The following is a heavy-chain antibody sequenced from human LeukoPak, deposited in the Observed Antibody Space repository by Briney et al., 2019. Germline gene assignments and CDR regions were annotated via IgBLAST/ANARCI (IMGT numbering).Heavy chain of an antibody. Sequence: YYXXXXXXXPGKGLEWIGYIYYNGGTNYNPSLKRGVAISLDTSNNKFSLKLSSVTAADTAVYYCARDRWFDPWGQGTLVTVSS. CDR3: ARDRWFDP. CDR2: IYYNGGT. J-gene: IGHJ5*02. CDR1: YY. V-gene: IGHV4-59*01.